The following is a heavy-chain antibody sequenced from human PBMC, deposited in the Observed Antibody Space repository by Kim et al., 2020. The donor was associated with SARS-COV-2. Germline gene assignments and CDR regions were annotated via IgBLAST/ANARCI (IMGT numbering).Heavy chain of an antibody. V-gene: IGHV1-2*02. CDR3: ARLAKEGYDFWSGYSTFDY. CDR2: INPNSGGT. CDR1: GYTFTGYY. J-gene: IGHJ4*02. Sequence: ASVKVSCKASGYTFTGYYMHWVRQAPGQGLEWMGWINPNSGGTNYAQKFQGRVTMTRDTSISTAYMELSRLRSDDTAVYYCARLAKEGYDFWSGYSTFDYWGQGTLVTVSS. D-gene: IGHD3-3*01.